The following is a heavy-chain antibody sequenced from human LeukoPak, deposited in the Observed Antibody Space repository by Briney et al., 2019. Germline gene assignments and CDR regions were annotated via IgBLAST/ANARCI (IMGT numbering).Heavy chain of an antibody. CDR2: ISSDGTNT. D-gene: IGHD1-26*01. Sequence: GGSLRLSCAASGFTFSSHWMHWVRQAPGKGLVWVSRISSDGTNTNYADSVKGRFTISRDNAKNTLYLQMNSLRAEDTAVYYCARGATYAYYQDYWGQGTLVTVSS. J-gene: IGHJ4*02. CDR3: ARGATYAYYQDY. V-gene: IGHV3-74*01. CDR1: GFTFSSHW.